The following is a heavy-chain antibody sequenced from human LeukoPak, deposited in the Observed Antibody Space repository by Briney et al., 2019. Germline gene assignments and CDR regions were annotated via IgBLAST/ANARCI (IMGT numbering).Heavy chain of an antibody. CDR3: VRLRRNSDTSGFYYYYDF. D-gene: IGHD3-22*01. Sequence: GGSLRLSCAASGYTFSSYSINWVRQAPGKGLEWVSSISVRSNYIYYADSGRGRCRISRDDARDSLYLQMNSLRAEDTAVYYCVRLRRNSDTSGFYYYYDFWGQGTLVTVSS. V-gene: IGHV3-21*01. CDR2: ISVRSNYI. CDR1: GYTFSSYS. J-gene: IGHJ4*02.